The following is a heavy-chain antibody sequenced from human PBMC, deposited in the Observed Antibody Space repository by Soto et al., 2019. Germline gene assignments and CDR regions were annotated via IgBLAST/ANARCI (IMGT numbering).Heavy chain of an antibody. CDR3: AKMSSSCFNYYFDY. Sequence: GGSLRLSCAASGFTFSSYAMSWVRQAPGKGLEWVSAISGSGGSTYYADSVKGRFTISRDNSKNTLYLQMNSLGAEDTAVYYCAKMSSSCFNYYFDYWGKGTLVTVPS. V-gene: IGHV3-23*01. CDR2: ISGSGGST. CDR1: GFTFSSYA. J-gene: IGHJ4*02. D-gene: IGHD6-13*01.